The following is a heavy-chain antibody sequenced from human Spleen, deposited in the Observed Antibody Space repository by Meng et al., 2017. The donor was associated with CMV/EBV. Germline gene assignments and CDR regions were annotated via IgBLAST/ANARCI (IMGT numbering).Heavy chain of an antibody. CDR1: GFTFNNYA. V-gene: IGHV3-30*02. J-gene: IGHJ4*02. CDR3: ARDAAAGTAMGIFDF. D-gene: IGHD5-18*01. CDR2: IRYDGSDR. Sequence: GGSLLSCAASGFTFNNYAVHWVRQAPGKGPEWLTFIRYDGSDRRYADSVKGRFTISRDNSKNTVYLQMDSLRAEDTAIFYCARDAAAGTAMGIFDFWGRGTLVTVSS.